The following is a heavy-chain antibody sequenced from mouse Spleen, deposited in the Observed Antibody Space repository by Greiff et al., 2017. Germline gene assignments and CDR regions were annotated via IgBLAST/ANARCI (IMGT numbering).Heavy chain of an antibody. D-gene: IGHD1-1*01. CDR2: ISSGGSYT. Sequence: EVQRVESGGGLVKPGGSLKLSCAASGFTFSSYAMSWVRQTPEKRLEWVATISSGGSYTYYPDSVKGRFTISRDNAKNTLYLQMSSLRSEDTAMYYCARGYYGPYYFDYWGQGTTLTVSS. CDR1: GFTFSSYA. V-gene: IGHV5-9-3*01. CDR3: ARGYYGPYYFDY. J-gene: IGHJ2*01.